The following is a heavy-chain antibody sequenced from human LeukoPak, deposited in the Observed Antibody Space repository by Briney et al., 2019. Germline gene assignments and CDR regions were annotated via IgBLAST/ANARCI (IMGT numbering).Heavy chain of an antibody. V-gene: IGHV4-30-2*01. CDR1: GGSISSGGSS. Sequence: SETLSLTCAVSGGSISSGGSSWSWIRQPPGKGLEWIGYIYHSGSTYYNPSLKSRVTISVDRSKNQFSLKLSSVTAADTAVYYCARAPTYYYYGMDVWGQGTTVTVSS. CDR3: ARAPTYYYYGMDV. J-gene: IGHJ6*02. CDR2: IYHSGST.